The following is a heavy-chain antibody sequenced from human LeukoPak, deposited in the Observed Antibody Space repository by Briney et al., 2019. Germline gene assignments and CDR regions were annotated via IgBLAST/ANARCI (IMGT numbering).Heavy chain of an antibody. CDR2: IYYSGST. Sequence: SETLSLTCTVSGGSISSYYWSWIRQPPGKGLEWIGYIYYSGSTNYNPSLKSRVTISVDTSKDQFSLKLSSVTAADTAVYYCARVGPLRYFDWLPHSYYMDVWGKGTTVTISS. CDR1: GGSISSYY. V-gene: IGHV4-59*01. CDR3: ARVGPLRYFDWLPHSYYMDV. D-gene: IGHD3-9*01. J-gene: IGHJ6*03.